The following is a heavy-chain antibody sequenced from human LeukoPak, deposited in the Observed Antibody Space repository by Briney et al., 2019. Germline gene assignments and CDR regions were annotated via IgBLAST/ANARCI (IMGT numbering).Heavy chain of an antibody. CDR3: ARKQFAYYYGSGSSRGYFDY. CDR1: GGSFSGYY. Sequence: SETLFLTCAVYGGSFSGYYWSWIRQPPGKGLEWIGEINHSGSTNYNPSLKSRVTISVDTSKNQFSLKLSSVTAADTAVYYCARKQFAYYYGSGSSRGYFDYWGQGTLVTVSS. D-gene: IGHD3-10*01. V-gene: IGHV4-34*01. J-gene: IGHJ4*02. CDR2: INHSGST.